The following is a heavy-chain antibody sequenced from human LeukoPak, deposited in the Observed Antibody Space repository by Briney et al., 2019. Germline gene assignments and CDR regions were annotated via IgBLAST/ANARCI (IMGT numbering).Heavy chain of an antibody. CDR2: IIPILGIA. J-gene: IGHJ5*02. CDR3: ARDPDCSGGSCYRFDP. D-gene: IGHD2-15*01. V-gene: IGHV1-69*04. Sequence: SVKVSCKASGGTFSSYAISWVRQAPGQGLEWMGRIIPILGIANYAQKFQGRVTLTADKSTSTAYMELSSLRSEDTAVYYCARDPDCSGGSCYRFDPWGQGTLVAVSS. CDR1: GGTFSSYA.